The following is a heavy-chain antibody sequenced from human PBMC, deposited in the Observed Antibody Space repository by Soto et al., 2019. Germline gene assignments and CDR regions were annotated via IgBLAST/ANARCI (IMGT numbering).Heavy chain of an antibody. CDR2: ISAYNGNT. CDR1: GYTFASYA. J-gene: IGHJ4*02. Sequence: ASVKVSGKESGYTFASYAISWMRQAPGQGLEWMGWISAYNGNTNYAQKLQGRVTMTTDTSTSTAYMELRSLRSDDTAVYYCARDPPPPDYWGQGTLVTVSS. CDR3: ARDPPPPDY. V-gene: IGHV1-18*01.